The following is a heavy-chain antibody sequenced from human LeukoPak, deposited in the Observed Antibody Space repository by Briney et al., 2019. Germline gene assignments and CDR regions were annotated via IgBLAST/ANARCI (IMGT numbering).Heavy chain of an antibody. CDR1: GFTFSSYA. CDR2: ISGSGGST. V-gene: IGHV3-23*01. D-gene: IGHD3-22*01. Sequence: GGFLRLSCAASGFTFSSYAMGWVRQAPGKGLEWVSAISGSGGSTYYADSVKGRFTISRDNSKNTLYLQMNSLRAEDTAVYYCAKDYYYYGTTFDYWGQGTLVTVSS. CDR3: AKDYYYYGTTFDY. J-gene: IGHJ4*02.